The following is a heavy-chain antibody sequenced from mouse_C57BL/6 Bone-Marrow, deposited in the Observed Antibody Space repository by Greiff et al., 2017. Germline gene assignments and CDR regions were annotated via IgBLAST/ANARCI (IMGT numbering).Heavy chain of an antibody. CDR2: IYPGSGST. J-gene: IGHJ1*03. CDR3: ARPYYSNYWYFDV. CDR1: GYTFTSYW. Sequence: VQLQQPGAELVKPGASVKISCKASGYTFTSYWITWVKQRPGQGLEWIGDIYPGSGSTNYNEKFKSKATLTVDTSSSTAYMQLSSLTSEDSAVYYCARPYYSNYWYFDVWGTETTVTVSS. D-gene: IGHD2-5*01. V-gene: IGHV1-55*01.